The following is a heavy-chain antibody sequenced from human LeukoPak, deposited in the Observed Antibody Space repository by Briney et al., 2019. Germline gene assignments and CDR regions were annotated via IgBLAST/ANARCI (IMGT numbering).Heavy chain of an antibody. Sequence: SVKVSCXASGGTFSIYAISWVRQARGQGLEWMGGIIPIFGTANYAQKFQGRVTITTDESTSTAYMELSSLRSEDTAVYYCARHLPTTDYWGQGTLVTVSS. CDR2: IIPIFGTA. J-gene: IGHJ4*02. CDR3: ARHLPTTDY. D-gene: IGHD1-1*01. V-gene: IGHV1-69*05. CDR1: GGTFSIYA.